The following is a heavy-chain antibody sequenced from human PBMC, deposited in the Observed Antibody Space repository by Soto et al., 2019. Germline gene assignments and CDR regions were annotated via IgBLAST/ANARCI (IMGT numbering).Heavy chain of an antibody. CDR3: AREGALLFGGNSDYYSTMDV. J-gene: IGHJ6*02. Sequence: SETLSLTCAVYGGSFSGYYWSLIRQPPGKGLEWIGEINHSGSTNYNPSLKSRVTISVDTSKNQFSLKLSSVTAADTAFYYCAREGALLFGGNSDYYSTMDVWGQGTTVTV. D-gene: IGHD2-21*02. V-gene: IGHV4-34*01. CDR2: INHSGST. CDR1: GGSFSGYY.